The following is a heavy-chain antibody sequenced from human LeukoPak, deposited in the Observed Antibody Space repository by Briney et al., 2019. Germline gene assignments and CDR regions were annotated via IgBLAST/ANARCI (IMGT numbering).Heavy chain of an antibody. V-gene: IGHV3-20*01. CDR3: AKDADSSGYYPANVLDV. J-gene: IGHJ6*02. Sequence: RLGGSLRLSCAVSGFTFEDFGMSWVRQVPGKGLEWVAGINWNGGTTGYADSVRGRFTISRDNAEKSLYLQMDSLRGEDTALYHCAKDADSSGYYPANVLDVWGQGTTVTVSS. CDR1: GFTFEDFG. D-gene: IGHD3-22*01. CDR2: INWNGGTT.